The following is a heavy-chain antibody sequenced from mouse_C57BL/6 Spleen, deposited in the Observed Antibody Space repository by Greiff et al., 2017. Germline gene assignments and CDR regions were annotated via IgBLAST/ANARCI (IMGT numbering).Heavy chain of an antibody. CDR1: GFNIKDYY. Sequence: EVKLVESGAELVRPGASVKLSCTASGFNIKDYYMHWVKQRPEQGLEWIGRIDPEDGDTEYAPKFQGKATMTADTSSNTAYLQLSSLTSEDTAVYYCTPRYSNYEVFYAMDYWGQGTSVTVSS. J-gene: IGHJ4*01. D-gene: IGHD2-5*01. CDR3: TPRYSNYEVFYAMDY. CDR2: IDPEDGDT. V-gene: IGHV14-1*01.